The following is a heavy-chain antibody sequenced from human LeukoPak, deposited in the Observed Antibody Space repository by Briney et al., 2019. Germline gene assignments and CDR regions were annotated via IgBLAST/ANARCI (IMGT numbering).Heavy chain of an antibody. Sequence: GGSLRLSCAASGFTFSSYGMHWVRQAPGKGLEWVAVIWYDGSNKYYADSVKGRFTISRDNSKNTLYLQMNSPRAEDTAVYYCARDRSSGWYIDYWGQGTLVTVSS. CDR3: ARDRSSGWYIDY. D-gene: IGHD6-19*01. CDR1: GFTFSSYG. J-gene: IGHJ4*02. V-gene: IGHV3-33*01. CDR2: IWYDGSNK.